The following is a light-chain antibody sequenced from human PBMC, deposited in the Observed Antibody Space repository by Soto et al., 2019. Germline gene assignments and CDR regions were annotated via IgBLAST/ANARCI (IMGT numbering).Light chain of an antibody. V-gene: IGKV1-5*01. J-gene: IGKJ3*01. CDR2: DAS. CDR1: QSLSSW. CDR3: QQYDNLPFT. Sequence: DIQMTQSPSTLSASVGDRVTITCRASQSLSSWLAWYQQKPGKAPKLLIYDASSLESGVPSSFSGSGSGTEFTLTISSLQPEDIATYYCQQYDNLPFTFGPGTKVDIK.